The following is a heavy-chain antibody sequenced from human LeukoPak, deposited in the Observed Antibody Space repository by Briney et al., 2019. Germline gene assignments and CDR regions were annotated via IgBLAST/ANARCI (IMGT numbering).Heavy chain of an antibody. CDR3: ACGNWYSSGWANQVGY. CDR2: ISYDGSNK. Sequence: GGSLRLSCAASGFTFSSYAMHWVRQAPGKGLEWVAVISYDGSNKYYAGSVKGRFTISRDNSKNTLYLQMNSLRAEDTAVYYCACGNWYSSGWANQVGYWGQGTLVTVSS. J-gene: IGHJ4*02. D-gene: IGHD6-19*01. CDR1: GFTFSSYA. V-gene: IGHV3-30-3*01.